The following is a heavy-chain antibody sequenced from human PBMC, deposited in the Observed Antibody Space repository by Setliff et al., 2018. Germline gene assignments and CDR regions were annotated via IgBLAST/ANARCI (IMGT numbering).Heavy chain of an antibody. J-gene: IGHJ4*02. Sequence: LSLTCTVSGGSISSYYWSWIRQPPGKGLEWIGQIYTSWSTNYNPSLKSRVTISLDTSNNQFSLKLSSVTAADTAVYYCAAVVATSLNYVDNWGQGTLVTVSS. CDR2: IYTSWST. CDR1: GGSISSYY. D-gene: IGHD5-12*01. V-gene: IGHV4-4*09. CDR3: AAVVATSLNYVDN.